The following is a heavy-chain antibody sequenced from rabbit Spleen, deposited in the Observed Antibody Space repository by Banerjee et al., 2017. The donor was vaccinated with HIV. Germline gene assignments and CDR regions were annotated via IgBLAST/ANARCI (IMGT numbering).Heavy chain of an antibody. D-gene: IGHD8-1*01. J-gene: IGHJ6*01. Sequence: EESGGDLVKPGASLTLTCIASGVSFSGDSYMCWVRQAPGKGLEWIVCIDSGSSGFTYFASWAKGRFTISKTSSTTVTLQMTSLTAADTATYFCARDTASSFSSYGMDLWGQGTLVTVS. CDR2: IDSGSSGFT. CDR1: GVSFSGDSY. CDR3: ARDTASSFSSYGMDL. V-gene: IGHV1S40*01.